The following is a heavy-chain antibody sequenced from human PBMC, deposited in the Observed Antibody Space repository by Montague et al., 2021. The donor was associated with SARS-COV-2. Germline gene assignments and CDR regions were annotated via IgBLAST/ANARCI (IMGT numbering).Heavy chain of an antibody. Sequence: SETLSLTCAVYGGSFNDYYWSWIRQPPGKGLEWIGEINHGGITNYSPSLKSRVTISADTSKNQFSLTLKSVTAADTANYYCARGHQGVAMIVVVMIGAEYYFDYWGQGSLVTVSS. J-gene: IGHJ4*02. CDR2: INHGGIT. CDR3: ARGHQGVAMIVVVMIGAEYYFDY. CDR1: GGSFNDYY. V-gene: IGHV4-34*01. D-gene: IGHD3-22*01.